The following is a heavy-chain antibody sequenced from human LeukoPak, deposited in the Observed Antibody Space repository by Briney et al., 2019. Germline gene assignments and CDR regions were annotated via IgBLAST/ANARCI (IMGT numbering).Heavy chain of an antibody. V-gene: IGHV1-2*02. CDR1: GYTFTGYY. D-gene: IGHD3-10*01. Sequence: ASVRVSCKASGYTFTGYYMHWVRQAPRQGLEWMGWINPNSGGTNYAQKFQGRVTMTRDTSISTAYMELSRLRSDDTAVYYCARSKYYYGSGRSDAFDIWGQGTMVTVSS. J-gene: IGHJ3*02. CDR2: INPNSGGT. CDR3: ARSKYYYGSGRSDAFDI.